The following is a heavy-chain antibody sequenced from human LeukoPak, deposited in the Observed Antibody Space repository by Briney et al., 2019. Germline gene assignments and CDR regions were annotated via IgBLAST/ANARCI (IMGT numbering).Heavy chain of an antibody. CDR2: ISGSGGST. Sequence: GGSLRLSCAASGFTFSSYAMSWVRQAPGKGLEWVSAISGSGGSTYYADSVKGRFTISRDNAKKSLYLQMNNLRAEDTAVYYCARAQGNFGSGSYYNPGDYWGQGTLVTVSS. V-gene: IGHV3-23*01. CDR1: GFTFSSYA. D-gene: IGHD3-10*01. CDR3: ARAQGNFGSGSYYNPGDY. J-gene: IGHJ4*02.